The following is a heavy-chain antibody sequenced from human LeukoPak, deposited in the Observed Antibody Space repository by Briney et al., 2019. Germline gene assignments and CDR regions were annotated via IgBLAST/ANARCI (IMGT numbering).Heavy chain of an antibody. V-gene: IGHV5-51*01. D-gene: IGHD1-26*01. CDR2: IYPGDSDT. CDR1: GYSFTSYW. J-gene: IGHJ3*02. Sequence: GESLKISCKGSGYSFTSYWIGWVRQMPGKGLEWMGIIYPGDSDTRYSPSFQGQVTISADKSISTAYLQWSSLKASDTAMYYCARHRVDGSYSSDAFDIWGQGTMVTVSS. CDR3: ARHRVDGSYSSDAFDI.